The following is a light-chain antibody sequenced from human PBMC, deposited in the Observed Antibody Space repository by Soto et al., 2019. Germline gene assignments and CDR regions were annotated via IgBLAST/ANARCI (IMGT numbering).Light chain of an antibody. Sequence: QSVLTQPPSVSGAPGQRVTISCTGSSSNIGAGYDVHWYQQLPGTAPKFLIYGKTNRPSGVPDRFSGSKSGTSASLAITGLQAEDEADYYCQSYDSSLSVVVFGGGTKVTVL. CDR3: QSYDSSLSVVV. V-gene: IGLV1-40*01. CDR1: SSNIGAGYD. CDR2: GKT. J-gene: IGLJ2*01.